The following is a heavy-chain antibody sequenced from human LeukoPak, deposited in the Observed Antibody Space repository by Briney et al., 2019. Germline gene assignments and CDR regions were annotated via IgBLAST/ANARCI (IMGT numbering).Heavy chain of an antibody. J-gene: IGHJ4*02. CDR3: ARHRGREYSGYDDY. Sequence: GESLKISCKGSGYSFTNYWIGWVRQMPGKGLEWMGIIYPGDSDTRYSPSFQGQVIISAAKSISTAYLQWSSLKASDTAMYSCARHRGREYSGYDDYWGQGTLVTVSS. V-gene: IGHV5-51*01. D-gene: IGHD5-12*01. CDR1: GYSFTNYW. CDR2: IYPGDSDT.